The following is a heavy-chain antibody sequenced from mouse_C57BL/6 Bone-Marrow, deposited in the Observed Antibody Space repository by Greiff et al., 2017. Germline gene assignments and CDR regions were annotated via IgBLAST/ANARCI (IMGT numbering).Heavy chain of an antibody. CDR2: IDPENGDT. CDR1: GFNIKDDY. J-gene: IGHJ1*03. Sequence: EVKLMESGAELVRPGASVKLSCTASGFNIKDDYMHWVKQRPEQGLEWIGWIDPENGDTEYASKFQGKATITADTSSNTAYLQLSSRTSEDTAVYYCTTWALLWYFDVWGTGTTVTVSS. V-gene: IGHV14-4*01. CDR3: TTWALLWYFDV. D-gene: IGHD3-1*01.